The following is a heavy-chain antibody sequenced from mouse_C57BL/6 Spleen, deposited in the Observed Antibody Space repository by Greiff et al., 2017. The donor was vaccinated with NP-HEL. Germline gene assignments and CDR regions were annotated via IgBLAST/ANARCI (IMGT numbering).Heavy chain of an antibody. CDR2: ISSGGDYI. D-gene: IGHD1-1*01. Sequence: EVQVVESGEGLVKPGGSLKLSCAASGFTFSSYAMSWVRQTPEKRLEWVAYISSGGDYIYYADTVKGRFTISSDNARNTLYLQMSSLKSEDTAMYYCTREGIYYGSSYLFAYWGQGTLVTVSA. J-gene: IGHJ3*01. V-gene: IGHV5-9-1*02. CDR3: TREGIYYGSSYLFAY. CDR1: GFTFSSYA.